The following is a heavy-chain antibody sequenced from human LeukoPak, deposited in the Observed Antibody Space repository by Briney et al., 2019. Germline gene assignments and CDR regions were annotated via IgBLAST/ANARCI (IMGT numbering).Heavy chain of an antibody. CDR1: GYTFPSYF. Sequence: VASVTVSCKASGYTFPSYFMHWVRQAPGQGLEWMGWISAYNGNTNYAQKLQGRVTMTTDTSTSTAYMELRSLRSDDTAVHYCARDPSPLAAMIDIWGQGTMVTVSS. J-gene: IGHJ3*02. V-gene: IGHV1-18*04. CDR2: ISAYNGNT. CDR3: ARDPSPLAAMIDI. D-gene: IGHD3-22*01.